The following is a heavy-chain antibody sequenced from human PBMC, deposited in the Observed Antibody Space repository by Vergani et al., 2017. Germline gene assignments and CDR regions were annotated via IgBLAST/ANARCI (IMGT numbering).Heavy chain of an antibody. V-gene: IGHV4-4*03. J-gene: IGHJ4*02. CDR1: GGSISGTNW. D-gene: IGHD2-21*01. Sequence: QVQLPESGPGLVKPPGTLSLTCAVSGGSISGTNWWSWVRQSPGKGLEWIGTVFYGGRTSYNPSLKSRVTLSLDTSKKQISLHLTSVTAADTAVYYCARHISVVRPSSMTAFDYWGQGTLVTVSS. CDR3: ARHISVVRPSSMTAFDY. CDR2: VFYGGRT.